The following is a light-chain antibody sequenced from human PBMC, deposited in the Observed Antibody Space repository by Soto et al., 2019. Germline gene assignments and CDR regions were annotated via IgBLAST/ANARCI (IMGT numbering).Light chain of an antibody. J-gene: IGKJ5*01. Sequence: DIQMTQSPSSLSASVGDRVTITCRASQSISNYLIWYQQKPGKAPKFLIYATFILQSGVPSRFSGSGSGTDFTLTISSLQPEDFATYYCQQNYSYPRTFGQGTRLEIK. CDR3: QQNYSYPRT. V-gene: IGKV1-39*01. CDR1: QSISNY. CDR2: ATF.